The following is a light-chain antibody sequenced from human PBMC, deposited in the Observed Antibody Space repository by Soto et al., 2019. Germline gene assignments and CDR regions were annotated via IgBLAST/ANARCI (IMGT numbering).Light chain of an antibody. J-gene: IGKJ5*01. CDR2: GAS. Sequence: EIVMTQSPATLSVSPGERATLSCRASQSVSSNLAWYQQKPGQAPRLLIYGASIRATGIPARFSGSGSGTEFTLTISSLQSEDFELYYGQHYNHWPLITFGQGTRLEIK. CDR3: QHYNHWPLIT. CDR1: QSVSSN. V-gene: IGKV3-15*01.